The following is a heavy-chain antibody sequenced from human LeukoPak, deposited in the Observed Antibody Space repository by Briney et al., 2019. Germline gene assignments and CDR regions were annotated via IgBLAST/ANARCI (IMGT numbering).Heavy chain of an antibody. CDR2: IRYGGANK. J-gene: IGHJ6*03. CDR1: GFTFSNFG. CDR3: AKDAWDCSNGRCPSYFYYMNV. Sequence: GGSLRLSCAASGFTFSNFGMHWARRGPGKGLEWVSFIRYGGANKYYADSVRGRITISRDNAKNMLYLQMNSLRAEDAAVYYCAKDAWDCSNGRCPSYFYYMNVWGKGTTVTVSS. V-gene: IGHV3-30*02. D-gene: IGHD2-8*01.